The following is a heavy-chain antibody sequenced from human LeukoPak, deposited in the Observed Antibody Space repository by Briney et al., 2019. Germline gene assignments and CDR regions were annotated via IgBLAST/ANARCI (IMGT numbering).Heavy chain of an antibody. CDR2: IYYSGST. CDR3: VGIVVVITYDWFDP. Sequence: SETLSLTCAVYGGSFSGYYWSWIRQPPGKGLEWIGSIYYSGSTYYNPSLKSRVTISVDTSKNQFSLKLSSVTAADTAVYYCVGIVVVITYDWFDPWGQGTLVTVSS. D-gene: IGHD3-22*01. J-gene: IGHJ5*02. CDR1: GGSFSGYY. V-gene: IGHV4-34*01.